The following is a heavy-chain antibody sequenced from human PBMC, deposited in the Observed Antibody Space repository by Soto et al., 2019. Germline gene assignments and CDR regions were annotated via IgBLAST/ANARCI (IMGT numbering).Heavy chain of an antibody. D-gene: IGHD3-10*01. CDR3: ARGRGGHYYGSGSYGGAGGDYYYYYYYMDV. Sequence: LSLTCTVSGGSISSGGYYWSWTRQHPGKGLEWIGYIYYSGSTYYNPSLKSRVTISVDTSKNQFSLKLSSVTAADTAVYYWARGRGGHYYGSGSYGGAGGDYYYYYYYMDVWGKGTTVTVSS. V-gene: IGHV4-31*03. CDR2: IYYSGST. J-gene: IGHJ6*03. CDR1: GGSISSGGYY.